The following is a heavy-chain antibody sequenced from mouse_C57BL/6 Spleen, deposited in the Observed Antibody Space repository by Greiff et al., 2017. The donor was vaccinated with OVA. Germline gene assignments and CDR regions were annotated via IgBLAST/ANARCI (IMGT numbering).Heavy chain of an antibody. CDR3: ARDAGLRLSYWYFDV. V-gene: IGHV7-1*01. J-gene: IGHJ1*03. D-gene: IGHD2-2*01. CDR1: GFTFSDFY. Sequence: EVKLMESGGGLVQSGRSLRLSCATSGFTFSDFYMEWVRQAPGKGLEWIAASRNKANDYTTEYSASVKGRFIVSRDTSQSILYLQMNALRAEDTAIYYCARDAGLRLSYWYFDVWGTGTTVTVSS. CDR2: SRNKANDYTT.